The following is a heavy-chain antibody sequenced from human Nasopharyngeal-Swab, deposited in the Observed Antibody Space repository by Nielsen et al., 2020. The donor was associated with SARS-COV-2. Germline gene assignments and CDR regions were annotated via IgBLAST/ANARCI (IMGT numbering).Heavy chain of an antibody. CDR1: GGPVSSGSYY. J-gene: IGHJ6*02. Sequence: SETRSPTCTVSGGPVSSGSYYWSWIRQPPGKGLEWIGYIYYSGSTNYNPSLKSRVTISVDTSKNQFSLKLSSVTAADTAVYYCARDHPGWFYGMDVWGQGTTVTVSS. D-gene: IGHD6-19*01. CDR3: ARDHPGWFYGMDV. V-gene: IGHV4-61*01. CDR2: IYYSGST.